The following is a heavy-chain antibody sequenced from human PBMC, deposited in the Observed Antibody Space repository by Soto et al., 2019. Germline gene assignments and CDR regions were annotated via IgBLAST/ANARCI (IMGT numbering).Heavy chain of an antibody. Sequence: QVQLVQSGAEVKKPGASVKVSCKASGYTFTGYYMHWVRQAPGQGLEWMGWINPNGGGTNYAEKFQGWVTMTRDTSSSTAYMERSRLKFEDTAVYYCARDVRQKSLYGMDVWGQGTTVTVSS. V-gene: IGHV1-2*04. CDR1: GYTFTGYY. CDR3: ARDVRQKSLYGMDV. J-gene: IGHJ6*02. CDR2: INPNGGGT.